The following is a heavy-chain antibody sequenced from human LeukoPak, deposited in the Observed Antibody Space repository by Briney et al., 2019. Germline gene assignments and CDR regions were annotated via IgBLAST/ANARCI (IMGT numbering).Heavy chain of an antibody. Sequence: GGSLRLSCVGSGYGFKRYSMNWVRQAPGKGLEWISYITSSSSSMFYAASVRGRFTISRDNAMNSMYLQMNSLRDEDTAVYYCTRGGSYFEKWGQGSLVTVTS. CDR3: TRGGSYFEK. D-gene: IGHD3-10*01. CDR1: GYGFKRYS. V-gene: IGHV3-48*02. J-gene: IGHJ4*02. CDR2: ITSSSSSM.